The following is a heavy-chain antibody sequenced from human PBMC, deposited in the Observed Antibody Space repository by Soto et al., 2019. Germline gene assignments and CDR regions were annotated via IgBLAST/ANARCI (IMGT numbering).Heavy chain of an antibody. CDR3: ARDAAVPGESDRFDY. Sequence: SETLSLTCAVSGDSATSNVWWSWVRQPPGKGLEWIGEAYHNGLTDYNPSLKSRVSMSVDTSKNEFSLKLTSLTAADTAIYYCARDAAVPGESDRFDYWGQGTLVTVSS. J-gene: IGHJ4*02. V-gene: IGHV4-4*02. CDR1: GDSATSNVW. D-gene: IGHD6-19*01. CDR2: AYHNGLT.